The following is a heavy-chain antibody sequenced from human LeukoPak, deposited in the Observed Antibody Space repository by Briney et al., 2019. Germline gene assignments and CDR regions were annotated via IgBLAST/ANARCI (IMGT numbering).Heavy chain of an antibody. CDR1: GYTFTGYY. CDR3: ARDVGRIAARVRNWFDP. D-gene: IGHD6-6*01. V-gene: IGHV1-2*02. J-gene: IGHJ5*02. CDR2: INPNSGGT. Sequence: ASVKVSCKASGYTFTGYYMHWVRQAPGQGLEWMGWINPNSGGTNYAQKFQGRVTMTRDTSTSTAYMELSRLRSDDTAVYYCARDVGRIAARVRNWFDPWGQGTLVTVSS.